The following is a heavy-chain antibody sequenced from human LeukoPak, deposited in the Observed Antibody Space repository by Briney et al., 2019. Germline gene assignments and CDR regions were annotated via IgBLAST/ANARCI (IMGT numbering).Heavy chain of an antibody. CDR1: GGSFSGYY. D-gene: IGHD4-17*01. Sequence: SETLSLTCAVYGGSFSGYYWSWIRQPPGKGLEWIGEINHSGSTNYNPSLKSRVTISVDTSKNQFSLKLSSVTAADTAVYYCARETTVTTSNYYYHYGMDVWGKGTTVTVSS. V-gene: IGHV4-34*01. CDR3: ARETTVTTSNYYYHYGMDV. CDR2: INHSGST. J-gene: IGHJ6*04.